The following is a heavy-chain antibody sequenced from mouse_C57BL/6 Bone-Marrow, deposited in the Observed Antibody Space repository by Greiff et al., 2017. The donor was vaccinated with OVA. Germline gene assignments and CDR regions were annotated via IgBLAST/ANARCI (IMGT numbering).Heavy chain of an antibody. J-gene: IGHJ2*01. D-gene: IGHD2-3*01. Sequence: QVQLQQPGAELVKPGASVKMSCKASGYTFTSYWITWVKQRPGQGLEWIGDIYPGSGSTNYNEKFKSKATLTVDTSSSTAYMQLSSLTSEDSAVYYCARTGGYYVRFDYWGQGTTLTVSS. V-gene: IGHV1-55*01. CDR1: GYTFTSYW. CDR3: ARTGGYYVRFDY. CDR2: IYPGSGST.